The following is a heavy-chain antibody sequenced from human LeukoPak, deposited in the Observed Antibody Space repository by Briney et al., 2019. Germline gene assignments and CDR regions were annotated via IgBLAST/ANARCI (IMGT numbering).Heavy chain of an antibody. J-gene: IGHJ4*02. Sequence: SETLSLTCAVYGGSFSGYYWSWIRQPPGKGLEWIGEINHSGSTNYNPSLKSRVTISVDTSKNQFSLKLSSVTAADTAVYYCARAFYYDSSGYPYYWGQGTLVTVSS. CDR3: ARAFYYDSSGYPYY. CDR1: GGSFSGYY. V-gene: IGHV4-34*01. D-gene: IGHD3-22*01. CDR2: INHSGST.